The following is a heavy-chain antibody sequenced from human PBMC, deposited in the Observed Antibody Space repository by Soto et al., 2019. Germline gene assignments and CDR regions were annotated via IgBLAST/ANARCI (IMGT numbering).Heavy chain of an antibody. V-gene: IGHV1-58*02. D-gene: IGHD3-3*01. CDR3: ARARVVRYYYYGMDV. Sequence: SVKVSCKASGFTFINSAIQWVRQARGQRLEWMGWIVVGSGHTNYAQKFQERLSITRDTSTSTAYMELSRLRSEDTAVYYCARARVVRYYYYGMDVWGQGTMVTVSS. J-gene: IGHJ6*02. CDR1: GFTFINSA. CDR2: IVVGSGHT.